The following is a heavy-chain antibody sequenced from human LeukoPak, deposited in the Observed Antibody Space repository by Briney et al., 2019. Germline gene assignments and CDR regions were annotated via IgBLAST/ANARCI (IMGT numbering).Heavy chain of an antibody. J-gene: IGHJ2*01. Sequence: GGSLRLSCAASGFSFSSYSMNWVRQAPGKGLEWVPSISGSSSYIYYADSVKGRFTISRDNAKNSLYLQMNSLRAEDTAVYYCARGVAMGNSGLWYFDLWGRGTLVTVSS. CDR2: ISGSSSYI. CDR1: GFSFSSYS. V-gene: IGHV3-21*01. CDR3: ARGVAMGNSGLWYFDL. D-gene: IGHD2-15*01.